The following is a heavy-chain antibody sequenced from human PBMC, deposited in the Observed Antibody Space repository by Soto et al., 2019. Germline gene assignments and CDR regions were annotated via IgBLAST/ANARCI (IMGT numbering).Heavy chain of an antibody. D-gene: IGHD6-13*01. Sequence: GGSLRLSCAASGFTFSSYAMSWVRQAPGKGLEWVSAISGSGGSTYYADSVKGRFTISRDNSKNTLYLQMNSLRAEDTAVYYCAKDPRIAAADYYYYGMDVWGQGTTVTVSS. V-gene: IGHV3-23*01. CDR3: AKDPRIAAADYYYYGMDV. CDR2: ISGSGGST. CDR1: GFTFSSYA. J-gene: IGHJ6*02.